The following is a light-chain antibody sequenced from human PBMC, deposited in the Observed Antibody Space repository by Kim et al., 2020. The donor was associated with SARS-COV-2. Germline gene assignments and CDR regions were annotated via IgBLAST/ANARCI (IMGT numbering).Light chain of an antibody. J-gene: IGKJ4*01. CDR2: KAS. CDR1: QSVRSW. V-gene: IGKV1-5*03. Sequence: ASVGDRITITCRASQSVRSWLAWYQQKPGNAPNLLIYKASTLESGVPSRFSGSGSGTEFTLTISSLQPDDFATYYCQQYSNYPLTFGGGTNVDIK. CDR3: QQYSNYPLT.